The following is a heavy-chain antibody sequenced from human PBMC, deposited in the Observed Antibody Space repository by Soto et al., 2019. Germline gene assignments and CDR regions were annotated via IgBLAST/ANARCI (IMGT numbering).Heavy chain of an antibody. J-gene: IGHJ4*02. CDR1: GYTFSDFY. CDR3: AREVESWTGSGIGY. Sequence: ASVKVSCKASGYTFSDFYLHWVRQAPGHGLEWVGWINPTRGGTNYAQKFRDRVTVTADPSISTAYMEFSRLSSDDTAVYYCAREVESWTGSGIGYWGQGTLVTVSS. D-gene: IGHD3-10*01. CDR2: INPTRGGT. V-gene: IGHV1-2*02.